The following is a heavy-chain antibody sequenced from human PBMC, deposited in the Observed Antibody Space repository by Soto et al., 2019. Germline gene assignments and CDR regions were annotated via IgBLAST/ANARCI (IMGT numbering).Heavy chain of an antibody. V-gene: IGHV1-18*01. CDR2: ISAYNDYT. Sequence: QVQLVQSGAEVKKPGSSVKVSCKASGYTFISYGISWVRQAPGQGLEWMGWISAYNDYTNYAQKLQGRVTMTTDTSTRIAYLELRSRRSDDTAGYYCAREGYYSGSGSYSPPRYYGMDVWGQGTTVTVSS. CDR3: AREGYYSGSGSYSPPRYYGMDV. D-gene: IGHD3-10*01. CDR1: GYTFISYG. J-gene: IGHJ6*02.